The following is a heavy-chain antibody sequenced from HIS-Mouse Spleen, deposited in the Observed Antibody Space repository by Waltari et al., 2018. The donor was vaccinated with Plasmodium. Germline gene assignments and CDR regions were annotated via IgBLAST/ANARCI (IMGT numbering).Heavy chain of an antibody. Sequence: EVQLVESGGGLVKPGGSLRLSCAASGLSLGSYWMSWVRQAQGKGLEWVANIKQDGSEKYYVDSVKGRFTISRDNAKNSLYLQMNSLRAEDTAVYYCASSWYWYFDLWGRGTLVTVSS. CDR2: IKQDGSEK. D-gene: IGHD6-13*01. J-gene: IGHJ2*01. V-gene: IGHV3-7*01. CDR1: GLSLGSYW. CDR3: ASSWYWYFDL.